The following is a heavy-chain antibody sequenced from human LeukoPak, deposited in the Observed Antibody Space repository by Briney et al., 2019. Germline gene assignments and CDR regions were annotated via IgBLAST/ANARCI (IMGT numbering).Heavy chain of an antibody. CDR1: GFTFSSYS. Sequence: GGSLRLSCAASGFTFSSYSMNWVRQAPGKGLEWVSSISSSYIYYADSVKGRFTISRDNARNSLYLQMNSLRAEDTAVYYCARDGLAAATLHWCFDLWGRGALVTVSS. J-gene: IGHJ2*01. CDR2: ISSSYI. CDR3: ARDGLAAATLHWCFDL. V-gene: IGHV3-21*01. D-gene: IGHD2-15*01.